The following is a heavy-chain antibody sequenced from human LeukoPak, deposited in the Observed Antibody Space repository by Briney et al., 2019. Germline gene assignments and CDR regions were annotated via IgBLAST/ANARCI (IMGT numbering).Heavy chain of an antibody. D-gene: IGHD3-10*02. CDR2: INPDSGGT. V-gene: IGHV1-2*02. CDR1: TYTLTGNY. CDR3: ARDLRQMFDYFDY. Sequence: SVNASSKAATYTLTGNYMHCERPAPEQGSEWNGWINPDSGGTNYAQKFQGRVTMTRDTSISTAYMELSRLRSDDTAVYYCARDLRQMFDYFDYWGQGTLVTVSS. J-gene: IGHJ4*02.